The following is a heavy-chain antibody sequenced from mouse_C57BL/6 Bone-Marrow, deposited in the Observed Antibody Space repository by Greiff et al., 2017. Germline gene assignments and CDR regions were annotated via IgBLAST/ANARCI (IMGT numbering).Heavy chain of an antibody. D-gene: IGHD1-1*01. CDR2: IDPENGDT. CDR3: TPFCYGSSYGY. CDR1: GFTITADY. J-gene: IGHJ2*01. V-gene: IGHV14-4*01. Sequence: EVQLQQSGAELVRPGASVTLSCTASGFTITADYMHWVKQRPVPGLEWIWWIDPENGDTEYASKFPGTATITADTSSNTAYLLLISLTSAETAVYYCTPFCYGSSYGYWGQGTTLTVSS.